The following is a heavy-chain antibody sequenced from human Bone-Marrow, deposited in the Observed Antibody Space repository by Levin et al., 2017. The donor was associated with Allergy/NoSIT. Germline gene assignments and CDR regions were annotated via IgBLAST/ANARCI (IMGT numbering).Heavy chain of an antibody. Sequence: GGSLRLSCAASGFTFSSYSMNWVRQAPGKGLEWVSYISSSSSTIYYADSVKGRFTISRDNAKNSLYLQMNSLRAEDTAVYYCARDEDEGPPDIVATTLPDYWGQGTLVTVSS. D-gene: IGHD5-12*01. V-gene: IGHV3-48*01. CDR1: GFTFSSYS. J-gene: IGHJ4*02. CDR2: ISSSSSTI. CDR3: ARDEDEGPPDIVATTLPDY.